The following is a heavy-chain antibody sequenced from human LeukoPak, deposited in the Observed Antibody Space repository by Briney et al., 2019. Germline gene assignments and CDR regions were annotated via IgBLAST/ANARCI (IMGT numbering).Heavy chain of an antibody. D-gene: IGHD6-6*01. J-gene: IGHJ5*02. V-gene: IGHV1-2*02. CDR3: AREPLALRSIAARPGYWFDP. CDR2: INPNSGGT. CDR1: GYTFTGYY. Sequence: SVKVSCKASGYTFTGYYMHWVRQAPGQGLEWMGWINPNSGGTNDAQKFQGRVTMTRDTSISTAYMELSRLRSDDTAVYYCAREPLALRSIAARPGYWFDPWGQGTLVTVSS.